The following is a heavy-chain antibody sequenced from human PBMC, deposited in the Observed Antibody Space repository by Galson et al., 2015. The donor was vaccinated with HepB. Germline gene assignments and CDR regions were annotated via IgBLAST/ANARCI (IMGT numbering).Heavy chain of an antibody. CDR1: GGSITSYY. Sequence: LSLTCTVSGGSITSYYWSWIRQPPGKGLEWIGYIYYSGSTNYNPSLKSRVTISVETSKNQFSLRLRSVTAADTAVYYCARDGGLKVAAGTSYYYYGMDVWGQGTTVTVSS. CDR3: ARDGGLKVAAGTSYYYYGMDV. J-gene: IGHJ6*02. D-gene: IGHD6-13*01. CDR2: IYYSGST. V-gene: IGHV4-59*01.